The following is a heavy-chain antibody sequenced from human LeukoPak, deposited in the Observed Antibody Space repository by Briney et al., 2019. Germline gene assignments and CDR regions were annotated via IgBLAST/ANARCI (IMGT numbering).Heavy chain of an antibody. CDR1: GGSFSGYY. D-gene: IGHD5-18*01. J-gene: IGHJ4*02. CDR2: INHSGST. Sequence: SETLSLTCAVYGGSFSGYYWSWIRQPPGKGLEWIGEINHSGSTNYNPSLKSRVTISVDTFKNQFSLKLSSVTAADTAVYYCAATRRWLQPNLDYWGQGTLVTVSS. CDR3: AATRRWLQPNLDY. V-gene: IGHV4-34*01.